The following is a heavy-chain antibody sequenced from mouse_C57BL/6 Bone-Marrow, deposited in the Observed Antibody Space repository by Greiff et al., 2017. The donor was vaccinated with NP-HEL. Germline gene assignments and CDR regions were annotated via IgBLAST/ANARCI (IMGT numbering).Heavy chain of an antibody. Sequence: EVQLQQSGTVLARPGASVKMSCKTSGYTFTSYWMHWVKQRPGQGLEWKGAIYPGNRDTSYNQKFKGKAKMTAVTSASTAYMELSSLTNEDSAVYYFTRVEGYDYDWFAYWGQGTLVTVSA. D-gene: IGHD2-4*01. V-gene: IGHV1-5*01. CDR3: TRVEGYDYDWFAY. J-gene: IGHJ3*01. CDR2: IYPGNRDT. CDR1: GYTFTSYW.